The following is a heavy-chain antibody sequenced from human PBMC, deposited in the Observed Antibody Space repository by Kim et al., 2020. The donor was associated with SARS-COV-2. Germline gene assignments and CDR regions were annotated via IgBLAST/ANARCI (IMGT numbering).Heavy chain of an antibody. Sequence: YADSVKGRFTISRDNSKNSLYLQMNSLRTEDTALYYCAKGVPGIAAAGDYWGQGTLVTVSS. D-gene: IGHD6-13*01. J-gene: IGHJ4*02. CDR3: AKGVPGIAAAGDY. V-gene: IGHV3-43*01.